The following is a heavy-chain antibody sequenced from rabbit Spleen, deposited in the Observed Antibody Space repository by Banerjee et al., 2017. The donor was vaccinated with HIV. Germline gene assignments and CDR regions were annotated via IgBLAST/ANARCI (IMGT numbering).Heavy chain of an antibody. CDR3: ARGEYFSVGFSSYGIYLDL. CDR2: IWTGSTSIT. Sequence: QSLEESGGGLVKPGTSLTLTCRASGFSFSSGYDMCWVRQATGKGLEWIGTIWTGSTSITWYANWALGRFTISKTSSTTVTLQMTSLTAADTATYFCARGEYFSVGFSSYGIYLDLWGQGTLVTVS. CDR1: GFSFSSGYD. J-gene: IGHJ3*01. D-gene: IGHD5-1*01. V-gene: IGHV1S40*01.